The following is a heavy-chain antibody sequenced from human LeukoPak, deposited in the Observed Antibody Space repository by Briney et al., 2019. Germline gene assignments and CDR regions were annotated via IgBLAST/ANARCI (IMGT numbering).Heavy chain of an antibody. D-gene: IGHD1-26*01. CDR3: AKNGQSGFSFDP. Sequence: PSETLSLTCAVYGGSLNGYYWSWIRKSPGKGLEWIGEGNEGGGTKYNPSLKSRVTISADTSKNQFSLKLSSVTAADTAVYHCAKNGQSGFSFDPWGQGTLVTVSS. J-gene: IGHJ5*02. V-gene: IGHV4-34*01. CDR2: GNEGGGT. CDR1: GGSLNGYY.